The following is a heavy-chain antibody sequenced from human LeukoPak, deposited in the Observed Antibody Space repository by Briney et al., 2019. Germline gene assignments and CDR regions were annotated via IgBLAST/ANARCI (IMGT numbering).Heavy chain of an antibody. CDR1: GGSISSGSYY. Sequence: PSETLSLICSVSGGSISSGSYYWSWIRQPAGKGLEWIGRIYTSGSTNYNPSLKSRVTISVDTSKNQFSLKLSSVTAADTAVYYCARGPSDSSSWYYYYYMDVWGKGTTVTISS. J-gene: IGHJ6*03. D-gene: IGHD6-13*01. V-gene: IGHV4-61*02. CDR3: ARGPSDSSSWYYYYYMDV. CDR2: IYTSGST.